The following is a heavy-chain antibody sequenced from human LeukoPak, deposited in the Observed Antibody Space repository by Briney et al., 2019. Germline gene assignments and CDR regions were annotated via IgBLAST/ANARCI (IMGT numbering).Heavy chain of an antibody. CDR1: GFTFSSYA. Sequence: GGSLRLSCAASGFTFSSYAMSWFRQAPGKGLEWVSAISGSGGSTYYADSVKGRFTISRDNSKNTLYLQMNSLRAEDTAVYYWGNYYDRQNYFDYWGQGTLVTVSS. V-gene: IGHV3-23*01. CDR3: GNYYDRQNYFDY. J-gene: IGHJ4*02. CDR2: ISGSGGST. D-gene: IGHD3-22*01.